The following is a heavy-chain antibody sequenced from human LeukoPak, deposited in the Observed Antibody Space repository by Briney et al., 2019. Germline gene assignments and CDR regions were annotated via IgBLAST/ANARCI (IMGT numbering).Heavy chain of an antibody. CDR3: ARSKYGSGFIPPKELDY. D-gene: IGHD3-10*01. J-gene: IGHJ4*02. V-gene: IGHV1-69*04. CDR2: IIPILGIA. Sequence: SVKVSCKASGGTFSSYAISWVRQAPGQGLEWIGRIIPILGIANYAQKFQGRVTITADKSTSTAYMELSSLRSEDTAVYYCARSKYGSGFIPPKELDYWGQGTLVTVSS. CDR1: GGTFSSYA.